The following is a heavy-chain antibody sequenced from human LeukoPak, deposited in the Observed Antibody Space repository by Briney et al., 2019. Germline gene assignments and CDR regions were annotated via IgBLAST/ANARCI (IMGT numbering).Heavy chain of an antibody. CDR3: ARTYYDILTGYSPSFDY. D-gene: IGHD3-9*01. Sequence: ASVKVSCKASGGSFSTSAISWVRQAPGQGLEWMGWISAYNGNTNYAQKLQGRVTMTTDTSTSTAYMELRSLRSDDTAVYYCARTYYDILTGYSPSFDYWGQGTLVTVSS. CDR1: GGSFSTSA. V-gene: IGHV1-18*01. J-gene: IGHJ4*02. CDR2: ISAYNGNT.